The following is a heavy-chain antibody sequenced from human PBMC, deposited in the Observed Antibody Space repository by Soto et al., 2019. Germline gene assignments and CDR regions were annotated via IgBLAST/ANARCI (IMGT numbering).Heavy chain of an antibody. D-gene: IGHD4-17*01. CDR2: IDPSDSYT. V-gene: IGHV5-10-1*01. Sequence: GESLKISCKGSGYSFTSYWISWVRQMPGKGLEWMGRIDPSDSYTNYSPSFQGHVTISADKSISTAYLQWSSLKASDTAMYYCARQMGPMTTVPAYYYGMGGWGQVTAVTVSS. J-gene: IGHJ6*02. CDR1: GYSFTSYW. CDR3: ARQMGPMTTVPAYYYGMGG.